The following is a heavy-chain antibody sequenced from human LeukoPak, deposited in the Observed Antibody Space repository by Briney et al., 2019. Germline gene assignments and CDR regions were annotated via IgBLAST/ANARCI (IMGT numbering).Heavy chain of an antibody. V-gene: IGHV4-39*07. Sequence: SETLSLTCTVSGGSISSSSYYWGWIRQPPGEGPGWVGSIYYSGGTHLHPSLKSRVTISVDTSKNQFSLKLSSVTAADTAVYYCARDGVESSASKGYYYGSGTRGYYFDYWGQGTLVTVSS. CDR3: ARDGVESSASKGYYYGSGTRGYYFDY. CDR2: IYYSGGT. D-gene: IGHD3-10*01. J-gene: IGHJ4*02. CDR1: GGSISSSSYY.